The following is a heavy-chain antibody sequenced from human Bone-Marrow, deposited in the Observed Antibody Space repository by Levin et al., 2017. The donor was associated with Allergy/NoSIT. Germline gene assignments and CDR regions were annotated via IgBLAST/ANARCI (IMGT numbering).Heavy chain of an antibody. CDR3: AHRGMIDAFDV. J-gene: IGHJ3*01. CDR1: GFSLATRGVA. Sequence: SGPTLVKPAQSLTLTCTFSGFSLATRGVAVGWIRQPPGKAPEWLALVYWDDEKHYSPSMKGRLSITKDTSKNQVLFIMANMFPVDTATYYCAHRGMIDAFDVWGPGTMITVSS. CDR2: VYWDDEK. D-gene: IGHD3-16*01. V-gene: IGHV2-5*02.